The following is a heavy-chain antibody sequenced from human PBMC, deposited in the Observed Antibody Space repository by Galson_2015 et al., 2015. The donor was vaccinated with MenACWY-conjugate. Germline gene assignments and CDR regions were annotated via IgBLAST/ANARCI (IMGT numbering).Heavy chain of an antibody. V-gene: IGHV3-72*01. Sequence: SLRLSCAASGFTFSDYYMDWVRQVPGKGLEWVGRIRNKLYSYTTEYAASLKGRLTISRDDSKNSSHLQLNALKTEDTAVYFCARGGRRDNSGYTYAFAYWGRGTLVTVSS. CDR2: IRNKLYSYTT. CDR3: ARGGRRDNSGYTYAFAY. CDR1: GFTFSDYY. D-gene: IGHD5-18*01. J-gene: IGHJ4*02.